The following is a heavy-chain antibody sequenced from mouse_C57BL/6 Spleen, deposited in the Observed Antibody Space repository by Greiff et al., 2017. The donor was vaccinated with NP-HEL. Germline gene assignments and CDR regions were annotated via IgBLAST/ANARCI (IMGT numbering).Heavy chain of an antibody. J-gene: IGHJ4*01. D-gene: IGHD3-1*01. Sequence: EVKLMESGPELVKPGDSVKISCKASGYSFTGYFMNWVMQSHGKSLEWIGRINPYNGDTFYNQKFKGKATLTVDKSSSTAHMELRSLTSEDSAVYYCARSGDYYAMDYWGQGTSVTVSS. CDR2: INPYNGDT. CDR3: ARSGDYYAMDY. V-gene: IGHV1-20*01. CDR1: GYSFTGYF.